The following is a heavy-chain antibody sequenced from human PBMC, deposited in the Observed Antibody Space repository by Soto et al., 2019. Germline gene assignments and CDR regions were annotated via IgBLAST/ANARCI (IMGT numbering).Heavy chain of an antibody. V-gene: IGHV2-5*04. CDR3: VRVGERSRLDAFES. J-gene: IGHJ3*02. CDR1: GFSFSTSGVG. D-gene: IGHD3-10*01. Sequence: QITLKESGPTLVKPTQSLTVTCTFSGFSFSTSGVGVGWVRQPPGKALEWLALIYWDAEKRYSPSVKSRLTITKGTSENQVVLTMTDMDPVDTGIYYCVRVGERSRLDAFESWGQGTVVTVSS. CDR2: IYWDAEK.